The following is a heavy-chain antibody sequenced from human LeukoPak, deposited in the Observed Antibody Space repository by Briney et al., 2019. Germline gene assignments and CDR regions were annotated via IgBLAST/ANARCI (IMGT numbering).Heavy chain of an antibody. V-gene: IGHV3-30-3*01. Sequence: GGSLSLSCAVSGFTFSAHAIHWVRQAPGKGLEWVAVMSYDGSKKYYADSVKGRFTISRDKSKNTLYLQMNSRIAEDTAVYFCARDGDTAIRGVNFDYWGQGTLVTVSS. D-gene: IGHD3-10*01. J-gene: IGHJ4*02. CDR2: MSYDGSKK. CDR3: ARDGDTAIRGVNFDY. CDR1: GFTFSAHA.